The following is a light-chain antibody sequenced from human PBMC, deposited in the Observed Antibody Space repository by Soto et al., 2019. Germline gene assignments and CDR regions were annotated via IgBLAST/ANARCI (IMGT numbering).Light chain of an antibody. V-gene: IGKV3-20*01. J-gene: IGKJ1*01. CDR3: QHYGSSLRT. CDR1: QSIISY. CDR2: GAS. Sequence: EIVLTQSPGTLSLSPGERATLSCRASQSIISYLAWYQQKPGQAPRLLIYGASSRATGIPDRFSGSGSGTDFTLTISRLEAEDFTVYYCQHYGSSLRTFGQGTKVEIK.